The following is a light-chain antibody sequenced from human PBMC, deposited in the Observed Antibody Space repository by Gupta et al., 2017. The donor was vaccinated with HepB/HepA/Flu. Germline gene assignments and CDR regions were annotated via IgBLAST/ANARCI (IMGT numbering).Light chain of an antibody. CDR3: TVWDSSRDHEV. CDR2: DDS. V-gene: IGLV3-21*03. CDR1: NIGSKS. J-gene: IGLJ2*01. Sequence: SYVLTQPPSVSVSPGKTARITCGGNNIGSKSVHWYQQKPGQAPVLVVFDDSDRPSGIPERFSGSNSGNTATLTISRVEAEDEADYYCTVWDSSRDHEVFGGGTKLTVL.